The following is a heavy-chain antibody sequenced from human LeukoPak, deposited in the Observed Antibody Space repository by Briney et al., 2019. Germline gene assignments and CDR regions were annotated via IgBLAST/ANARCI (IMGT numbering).Heavy chain of an antibody. J-gene: IGHJ4*02. D-gene: IGHD2-15*01. Sequence: GGSLRLSYAPSGITFTSYTMNWGRQAPGKGLEWVSSISATTTYKFSADSVKGRFTISRDNAENSLYLQMSSLRAEATAVYYCARSGLGRGVNNAFESCGPRAPVTVSS. V-gene: IGHV3-21*01. CDR3: ARSGLGRGVNNAFES. CDR2: ISATTTYK. CDR1: GITFTSYT.